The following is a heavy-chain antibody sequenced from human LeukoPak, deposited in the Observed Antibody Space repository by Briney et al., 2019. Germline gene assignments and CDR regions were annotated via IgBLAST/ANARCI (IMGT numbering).Heavy chain of an antibody. V-gene: IGHV1-46*01. J-gene: IGHJ4*02. CDR1: GYTFTSYY. CDR3: ARSYYYGSGSYYTLYYFDY. CDR2: INPSGGST. D-gene: IGHD3-10*01. Sequence: ASVKVSCKASGYTFTSYYMHWVRQAPGQGLEWMGIINPSGGSTSYAQKFQGRVTMTRDTSTSTVYMELSSLRSEDTAVYYCARSYYYGSGSYYTLYYFDYWGRGTLVTVSS.